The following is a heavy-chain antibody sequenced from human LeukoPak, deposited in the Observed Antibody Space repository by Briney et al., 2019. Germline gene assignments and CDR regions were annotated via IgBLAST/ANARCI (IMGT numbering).Heavy chain of an antibody. D-gene: IGHD6-13*01. CDR2: ISYDGSNK. J-gene: IGHJ4*02. Sequence: GWSLRLSCAASGFTFSSYAMHWVRQAPGKGLEWVAVISYDGSNKYYADSVKGRFTISRDNSKNTLYLQMNSLRAEDTAVYYCARDQGSSWYYFDYWAREPWSPSPQ. V-gene: IGHV3-30-3*01. CDR3: ARDQGSSWYYFDY. CDR1: GFTFSSYA.